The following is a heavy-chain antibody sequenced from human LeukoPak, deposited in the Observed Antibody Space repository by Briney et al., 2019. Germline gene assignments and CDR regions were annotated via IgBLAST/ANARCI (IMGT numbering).Heavy chain of an antibody. CDR2: IYTSGST. D-gene: IGHD3-22*01. CDR3: AREAGYYYDSSGRRSDY. J-gene: IGHJ4*02. Sequence: SETLSLTCTVSGGSISSSSYYWGWIRQPPGKGLEWIGRIYTSGSTNYNPSLKSRVTISVDTSKNQFSLKLSSVTAADTAVYYCAREAGYYYDSSGRRSDYWGQGTLVTVSS. CDR1: GGSISSSSYY. V-gene: IGHV4-61*02.